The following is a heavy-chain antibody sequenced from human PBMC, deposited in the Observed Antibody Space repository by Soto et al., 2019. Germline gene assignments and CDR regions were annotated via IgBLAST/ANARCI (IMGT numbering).Heavy chain of an antibody. J-gene: IGHJ4*02. CDR2: IYPSAGNT. CDR3: VREEGGGHSDF. Sequence: QVQLVQSGAEVKSPGASVKVSCKASGYTFTRYYIHWVRQAPGQGPEWMGIIYPSAGNTNYAQRFQGRVTMTRDTSTSTVYMDLRSLTSEDTAVYYCVREEGGGHSDFWGQGTVVIVSS. V-gene: IGHV1-46*03. D-gene: IGHD3-16*01. CDR1: GYTFTRYY.